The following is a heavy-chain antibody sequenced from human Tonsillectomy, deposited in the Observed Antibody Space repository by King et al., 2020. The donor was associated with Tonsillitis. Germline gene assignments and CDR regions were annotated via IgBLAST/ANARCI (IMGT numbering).Heavy chain of an antibody. Sequence: QLQESGPGLVKPSETLSLTCTVSGGSISSSSYSWGWIRQPPGKGLEWIGTIYYRGSTYYNPSLKSRVTVSVDTSKNKFSLKLSSVTAADTAVYYCASTPWIQLSGFDYWGQGALVTVSS. CDR3: ASTPWIQLSGFDY. V-gene: IGHV4-39*07. CDR1: GGSISSSSYS. D-gene: IGHD5-18*01. J-gene: IGHJ4*02. CDR2: IYYRGST.